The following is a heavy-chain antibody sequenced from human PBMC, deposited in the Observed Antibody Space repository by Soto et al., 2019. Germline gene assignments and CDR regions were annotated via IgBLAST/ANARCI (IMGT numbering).Heavy chain of an antibody. CDR1: GGTFSNYA. Sequence: SVKVSCKASGGTFSNYAINWVRQAPGQGLEWMGGIIPIFGTANYAQKFQGRVTITADESTSTAYLDLSSLRPEDTAVYYCARPVEMATISRSYLFYWGQGTLVTAPQ. D-gene: IGHD5-12*01. CDR3: ARPVEMATISRSYLFY. V-gene: IGHV1-69*13. CDR2: IIPIFGTA. J-gene: IGHJ4*02.